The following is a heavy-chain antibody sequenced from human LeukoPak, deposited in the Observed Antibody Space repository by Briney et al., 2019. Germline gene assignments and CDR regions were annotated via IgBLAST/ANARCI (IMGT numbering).Heavy chain of an antibody. CDR1: GGTFSSYA. V-gene: IGHV1-69*13. J-gene: IGHJ4*02. CDR2: IIPIFGTA. CDR3: ARDHEAYCGGDCYSRIFDY. Sequence: ASVKVSCKASGGTFSSYAISWVRQAPGQGLEWMGGIIPIFGTANYAQKFQGRVTITADGSTSTAYMELSSLRSEDTAVYYCARDHEAYCGGDCYSRIFDYWGQGTLVTVSS. D-gene: IGHD2-21*02.